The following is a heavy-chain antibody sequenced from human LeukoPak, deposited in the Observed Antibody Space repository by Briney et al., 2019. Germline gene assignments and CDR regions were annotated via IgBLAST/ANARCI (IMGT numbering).Heavy chain of an antibody. CDR1: GFTFNTYT. D-gene: IGHD3-9*01. J-gene: IGHJ4*02. CDR3: ARLRWGILTGRRNYFDY. V-gene: IGHV4-34*01. CDR2: INHSGST. Sequence: PGGSLRLSCAASGFTFNTYTMNWIRQPPGKGLEWIGEINHSGSTNYNPSLKSRVTISVDTSKNQFSLKLSSVTAADTAVYYCARLRWGILTGRRNYFDYWGQGTLVTVSS.